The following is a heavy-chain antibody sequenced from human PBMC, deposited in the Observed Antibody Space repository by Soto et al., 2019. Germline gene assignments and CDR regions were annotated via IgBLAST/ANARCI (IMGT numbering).Heavy chain of an antibody. CDR3: ARGIAPYYFDY. Sequence: QVQLVQSGAEEKKPGASVKVSCKASGYTFTSYAMHWVRQAPGQRLEWMGWINAGNGNTKYSQKFQGRVTITRDTSASAAYMELSSLRSEDTAVYYCARGIAPYYFDYWGQGTLVTVSS. CDR1: GYTFTSYA. CDR2: INAGNGNT. J-gene: IGHJ4*02. V-gene: IGHV1-3*05. D-gene: IGHD6-13*01.